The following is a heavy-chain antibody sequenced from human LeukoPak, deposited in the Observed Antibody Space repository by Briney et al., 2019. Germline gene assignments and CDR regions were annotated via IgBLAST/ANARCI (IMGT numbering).Heavy chain of an antibody. J-gene: IGHJ4*02. CDR2: ITGSDIRT. V-gene: IGHV3-23*01. CDR1: GFTFSTNA. Sequence: GGSLRLSCAASGFTFSTNAMSWVRQAPGKGLEWVSGITGSDIRTYNADSAEGRFTITRDNSKNTLYLQMNSLRAEDTALYYCAKEGFDYWGQGTLVTVSS. CDR3: AKEGFDY.